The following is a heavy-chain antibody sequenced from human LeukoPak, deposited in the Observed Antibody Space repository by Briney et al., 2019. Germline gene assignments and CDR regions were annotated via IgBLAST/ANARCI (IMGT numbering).Heavy chain of an antibody. Sequence: ASVKVSCKASGYTFTSYGISWVRQAPGQGLEWMGWISGFNGATNYAQKFQSRVTMTIDTSTNTTYMDLRTVTSDDTAIYYCARALPGAATAHNWFDPWGQGTLVTVSS. CDR2: ISGFNGAT. V-gene: IGHV1-18*01. D-gene: IGHD6-13*01. CDR3: ARALPGAATAHNWFDP. J-gene: IGHJ5*02. CDR1: GYTFTSYG.